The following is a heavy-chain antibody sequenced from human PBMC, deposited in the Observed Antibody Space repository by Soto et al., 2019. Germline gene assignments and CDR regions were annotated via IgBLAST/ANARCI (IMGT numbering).Heavy chain of an antibody. V-gene: IGHV3-33*01. CDR2: IWFDGSNK. D-gene: IGHD1-20*01. Sequence: QVQLVESGGGVVQPGRSLRLSCAASGFTFSSYGMHWVRQAPGKGLEWVALIWFDGSNKYYADSVKGRFTISRDNSRNTLYLQMNSLSAEDTAIYYCERVGITGTTFRGFDYWGQGTLVTVSS. CDR3: ERVGITGTTFRGFDY. J-gene: IGHJ4*02. CDR1: GFTFSSYG.